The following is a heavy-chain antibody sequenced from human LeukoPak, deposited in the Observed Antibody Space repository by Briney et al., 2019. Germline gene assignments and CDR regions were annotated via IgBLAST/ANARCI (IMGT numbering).Heavy chain of an antibody. CDR2: ISASGGTT. Sequence: GGSLRLSCAASGFTFSDYAMSWVRQAPGKGLEWVSIISASGGTTYYADSVKGRFTITRDNSKNTLYLEMNSLRAEDTAVYYCARTLRFFRFLDVWGQGTTVTVSS. D-gene: IGHD3-3*01. J-gene: IGHJ6*02. CDR1: GFTFSDYA. V-gene: IGHV3-23*01. CDR3: ARTLRFFRFLDV.